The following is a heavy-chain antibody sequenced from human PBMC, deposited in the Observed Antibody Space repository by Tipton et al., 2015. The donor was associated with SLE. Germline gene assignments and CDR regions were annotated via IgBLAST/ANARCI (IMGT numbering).Heavy chain of an antibody. CDR2: IRYDGSNK. CDR1: RFTFSSYG. J-gene: IGHJ4*02. Sequence: SLRLSCATSRFTFSSYGMHWVRQAPGKGLEWLAFIRYDGSNKYYADSVKGRFTISRDNSKNTLYLQMNSLRAEDTAVYYCARDRRGSSVYWGQGTLVTVSS. V-gene: IGHV3-30*02. D-gene: IGHD5/OR15-5a*01. CDR3: ARDRRGSSVY.